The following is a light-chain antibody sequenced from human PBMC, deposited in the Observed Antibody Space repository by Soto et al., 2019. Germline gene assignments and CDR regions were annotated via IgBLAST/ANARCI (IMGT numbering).Light chain of an antibody. CDR3: QQYGSSPIT. CDR1: QSVSSSH. J-gene: IGKJ5*01. Sequence: EIVLTQSPGTLSLSPGERATLSCRASQSVSSSHLAWYQQKPGQAPRLLIYGASSRATGIPDRLSGSGSGTDFTLTISRLEPEDFAVYYCQQYGSSPITFGQGTRLENK. V-gene: IGKV3-20*01. CDR2: GAS.